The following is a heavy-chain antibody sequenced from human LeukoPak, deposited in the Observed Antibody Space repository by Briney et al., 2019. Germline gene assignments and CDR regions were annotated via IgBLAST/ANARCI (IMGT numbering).Heavy chain of an antibody. CDR3: ATVAVAGDLDY. CDR2: ISAYNGNT. D-gene: IGHD6-19*01. J-gene: IGHJ4*02. Sequence: ASVKVSCKAPGYTFTSYGISWVRQAPGQGLEWMGWISAYNGNTNYAQKLQGRVTMTTDTSTSTAYMELRSLRSDDTAVYYCATVAVAGDLDYWGQGTLVTVSS. V-gene: IGHV1-18*01. CDR1: GYTFTSYG.